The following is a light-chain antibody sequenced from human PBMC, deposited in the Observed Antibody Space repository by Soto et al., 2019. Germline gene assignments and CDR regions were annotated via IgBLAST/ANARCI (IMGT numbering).Light chain of an antibody. J-gene: IGKJ1*01. CDR3: QQYVTSSPRT. CDR1: HTISSSY. CDR2: GIS. V-gene: IGKV3-20*01. Sequence: EIVLTQPPGTLSLSPGERATLSCRASHTISSSYLAWYQQKPGQAPRLLVYGISRRATGIPDRFSGSGSGTDFTLTITRLEPEDYAVYYCQQYVTSSPRTFGQGTKVEN.